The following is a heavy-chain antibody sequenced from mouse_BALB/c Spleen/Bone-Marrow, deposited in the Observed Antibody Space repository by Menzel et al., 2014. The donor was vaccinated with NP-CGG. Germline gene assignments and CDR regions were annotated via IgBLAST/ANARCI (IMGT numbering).Heavy chain of an antibody. J-gene: IGHJ4*01. CDR3: ARVYPNAMDY. CDR1: GFSIKDTY. CDR2: IDPANGNT. V-gene: IGHV14-3*02. D-gene: IGHD2-1*01. Sequence: VQLQQSGAELVKPGASVKLSCTASGFSIKDTYMHWVKQRPEQGLEGIGRIDPANGNTKYDPKFQGKATITADTSSNTAYLQLSSLTSEDTAVHYCARVYPNAMDYWVQGTSVTVSS.